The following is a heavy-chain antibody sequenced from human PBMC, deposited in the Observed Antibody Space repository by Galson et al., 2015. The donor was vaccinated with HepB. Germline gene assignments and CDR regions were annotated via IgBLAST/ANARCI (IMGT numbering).Heavy chain of an antibody. Sequence: PALVKPTQTLTLTCTFSGFSLSSNHVGVGWIRQPPGKALEWLAFIYWDDDERYSPSLRTRHTITKDTSKNRVVLTLTNVDPVDTATYYCAHGSGWLLDSWGQGTLVTVSS. V-gene: IGHV2-5*02. CDR2: IYWDDDE. D-gene: IGHD6-19*01. CDR3: AHGSGWLLDS. CDR1: GFSLSSNHVG. J-gene: IGHJ5*01.